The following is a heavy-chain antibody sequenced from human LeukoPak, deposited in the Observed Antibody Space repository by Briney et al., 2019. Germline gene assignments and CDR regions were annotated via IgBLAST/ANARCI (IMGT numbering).Heavy chain of an antibody. D-gene: IGHD1-26*01. Sequence: SETLSLTCAVSGSSISSGYYWGWIRQPPGKGLEWIGSIYHSGSTYYNPSPKSRVTISVDTSQNQFSLKLSSVTAADTAVYYCARDPRVGSYSDYWGQGTLVTVSS. J-gene: IGHJ4*02. CDR3: ARDPRVGSYSDY. CDR2: IYHSGST. V-gene: IGHV4-38-2*02. CDR1: GSSISSGYY.